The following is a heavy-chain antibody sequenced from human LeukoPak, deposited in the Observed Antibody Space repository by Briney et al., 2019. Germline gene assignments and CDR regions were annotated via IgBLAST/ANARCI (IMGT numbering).Heavy chain of an antibody. J-gene: IGHJ5*02. Sequence: SETLSLTCTVSGGSISSSSYYWGWIRQPPGKGLEWIGSIYYSGSTNYNPSLKSRVTISVDTSKNQFSLKLSSVTAADTAVYYCARAKTCSSTSCYNWFDPWGQGTLVTVSS. D-gene: IGHD2-2*01. CDR1: GGSISSSSYY. CDR2: IYYSGST. V-gene: IGHV4-39*07. CDR3: ARAKTCSSTSCYNWFDP.